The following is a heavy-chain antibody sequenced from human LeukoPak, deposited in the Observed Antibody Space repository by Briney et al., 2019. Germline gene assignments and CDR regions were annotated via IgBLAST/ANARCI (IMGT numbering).Heavy chain of an antibody. V-gene: IGHV3-21*01. J-gene: IGHJ4*02. Sequence: GGSRRLSCAASGFTFSSYSMNWVRQAPGKGLEWVSSISSSSSYIYYADSVKGRFTISRDNAKNSLYLQMNSLRAEDTAVYYCTEQIAVAGGFDYWGQGTLVTVSS. CDR2: ISSSSSYI. D-gene: IGHD6-19*01. CDR1: GFTFSSYS. CDR3: TEQIAVAGGFDY.